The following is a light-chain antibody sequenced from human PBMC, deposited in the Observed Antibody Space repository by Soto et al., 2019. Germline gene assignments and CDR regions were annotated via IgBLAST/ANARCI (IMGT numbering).Light chain of an antibody. CDR2: DAS. Sequence: EMVFTQSPATLSLSPGERATLSCRASQSVSSYLAWYQQKPGQPPRLLIYDASNRATGIPDRFSASGSGTDFTLTISSLEPEDFAVYYCQQYVASPYTFGQGTKVDIK. V-gene: IGKV3-11*01. J-gene: IGKJ2*01. CDR1: QSVSSY. CDR3: QQYVASPYT.